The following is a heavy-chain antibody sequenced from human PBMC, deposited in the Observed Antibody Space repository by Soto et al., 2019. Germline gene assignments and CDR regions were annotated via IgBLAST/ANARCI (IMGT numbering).Heavy chain of an antibody. CDR2: ISGSGAST. CDR3: AILSRPAAGTPIDY. CDR1: GFTFSNYA. J-gene: IGHJ4*02. Sequence: PGGSLRLSCAASGFTFSNYAMYWVRQAPGKGLGWVSVISGSGASTYYADSVKGRFTISRDNSKNTLFLQMNSLRAEDTAVYYCAILSRPAAGTPIDYWGQGTLVTVSS. V-gene: IGHV3-23*01. D-gene: IGHD6-13*01.